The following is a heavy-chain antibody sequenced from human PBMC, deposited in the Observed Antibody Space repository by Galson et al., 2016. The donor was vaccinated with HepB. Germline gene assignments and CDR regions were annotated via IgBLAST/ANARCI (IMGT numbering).Heavy chain of an antibody. Sequence: SLRLSCAAYGFIFSSDWMHWVRQAPGKGLEWVSGITWNSVNIAYADSVKGRFTISRDNAKNSLYLQVNSLRAEDTAFYFCAKDKRPTAMVLLPHFDYWGQGTLVSVSS. CDR1: GFIFSSDW. CDR2: ITWNSVNI. V-gene: IGHV3-9*01. CDR3: AKDKRPTAMVLLPHFDY. D-gene: IGHD5-18*01. J-gene: IGHJ4*02.